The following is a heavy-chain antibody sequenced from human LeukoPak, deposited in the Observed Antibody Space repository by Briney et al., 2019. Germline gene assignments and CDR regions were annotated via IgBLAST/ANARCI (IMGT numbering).Heavy chain of an antibody. J-gene: IGHJ4*02. CDR1: GYDFSSYG. D-gene: IGHD4-23*01. CDR2: IGVYNGKT. V-gene: IGHV1-18*01. Sequence: ASVNVSCKASGYDFSSYGISWVRQAPGQGLQWMGWIGVYNGKTNYGPLQGRVTMTTDTSTGTAYMELRNLRSEDTAIYYCARHMTTVVTSLDSWGQGTLVTVSS. CDR3: ARHMTTVVTSLDS.